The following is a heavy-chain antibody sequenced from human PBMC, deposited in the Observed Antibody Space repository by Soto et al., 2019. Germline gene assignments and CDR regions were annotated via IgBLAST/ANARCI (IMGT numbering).Heavy chain of an antibody. CDR2: ISGSGGST. CDR1: GFTFSSYA. V-gene: IGHV3-23*01. J-gene: IGHJ4*02. Sequence: EVQLLVSGGGLVQPGGSLSISWAASGFTFSSYAMSWVRQAPGKGLEWVSGISGSGGSTYYADSVKGRFTISRDKSKNTLYLQMNSLRAEDTAVYYCAKRRHYYDSSGPFDYWGQGTLVTVSS. CDR3: AKRRHYYDSSGPFDY. D-gene: IGHD3-22*01.